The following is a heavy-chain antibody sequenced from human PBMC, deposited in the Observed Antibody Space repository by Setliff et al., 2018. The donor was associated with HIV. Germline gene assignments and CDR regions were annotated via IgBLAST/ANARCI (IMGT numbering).Heavy chain of an antibody. V-gene: IGHV4-59*11. CDR2: IHYSGSS. CDR1: GGSITGHY. CDR3: ARGLTIFGVATPGIYPFMDV. D-gene: IGHD3-3*01. J-gene: IGHJ6*03. Sequence: PSETLSLTCTVSGGSITGHYWSWIRQPPGKGLEWIGYIHYSGSSNYNPSLKSRVSISVDTSKKQVSLKLNSVTAADTAVYYCARGLTIFGVATPGIYPFMDVWDKGTTVTVSS.